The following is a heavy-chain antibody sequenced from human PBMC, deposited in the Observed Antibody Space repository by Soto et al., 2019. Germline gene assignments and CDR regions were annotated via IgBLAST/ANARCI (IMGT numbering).Heavy chain of an antibody. D-gene: IGHD6-13*01. Sequence: PSQTLSLTCAIPGDSVSSNSAAWNWIRQSPSRGLEWLGRTYYRSKWYNDYAVSVKSRITINPDTSKNQFSLQLNSVTPEDTAVYYCARAYGQQKYYYYYCGMDVWGQGTTVTVSS. CDR1: GDSVSSNSAA. V-gene: IGHV6-1*01. CDR3: ARAYGQQKYYYYYCGMDV. CDR2: TYYRSKWYN. J-gene: IGHJ6*02.